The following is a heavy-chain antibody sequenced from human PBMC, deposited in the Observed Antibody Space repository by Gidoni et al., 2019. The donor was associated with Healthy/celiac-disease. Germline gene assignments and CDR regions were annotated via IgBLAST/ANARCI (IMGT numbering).Heavy chain of an antibody. CDR3: ARHSEGDRDYVWGSYRPDAFDI. CDR2: IYPGDSDT. Sequence: IYPGDSDTRYSPSFQGQVTISADKSISTAYLQWSSLKASDTAMYYCARHSEGDRDYVWGSYRPDAFDIWGQGTMVTVSS. V-gene: IGHV5-51*01. J-gene: IGHJ3*02. D-gene: IGHD3-16*02.